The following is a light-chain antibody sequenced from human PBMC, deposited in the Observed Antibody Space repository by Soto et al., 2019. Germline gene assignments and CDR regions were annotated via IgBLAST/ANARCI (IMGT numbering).Light chain of an antibody. CDR2: GGF. CDR3: QQYGSSPRT. J-gene: IGKJ1*01. V-gene: IGKV3-15*01. CDR1: QSVSSN. Sequence: EIVMTQSPATLSVSPGERATLSCRASQSVSSNVAWYQQKPGQAPRLLIYGGFIRPTATPARFSGSGSGTEFTLTISSLQSEDFAVYYCQQYGSSPRTFGQGTKVDIK.